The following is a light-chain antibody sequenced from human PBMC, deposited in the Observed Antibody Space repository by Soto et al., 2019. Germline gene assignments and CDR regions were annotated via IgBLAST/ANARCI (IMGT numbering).Light chain of an antibody. J-gene: IGLJ2*01. CDR3: ATWDRSLSVGV. V-gene: IGLV1-51*01. CDR2: DND. Sequence: QSALTQPLSVSAAPGQKVTISCSGSSSNIGNNYVFWYQQLPGTAPKLLIYDNDKRPSGIPDRFSGSKSGTSATLGITGLQTGDEADYYCATWDRSLSVGVFGGGTQLTVL. CDR1: SSNIGNNY.